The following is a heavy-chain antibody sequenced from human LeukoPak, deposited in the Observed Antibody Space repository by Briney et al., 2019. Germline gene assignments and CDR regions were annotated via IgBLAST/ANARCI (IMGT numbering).Heavy chain of an antibody. V-gene: IGHV3-30*02. J-gene: IGHJ4*02. CDR1: GFTFSTYG. CDR3: AKDKDPWKSTSISDFDY. CDR2: IRYDGSNK. Sequence: GGSLRLSCAASGFTFSTYGMHWIRQAPGKGLEWVAFIRYDGSNKYYADSVKGRFTISRDNSKNTLYLQMNSLRAEDTAVYFCAKDKDPWKSTSISDFDYWGQGTLVTVSS. D-gene: IGHD1-1*01.